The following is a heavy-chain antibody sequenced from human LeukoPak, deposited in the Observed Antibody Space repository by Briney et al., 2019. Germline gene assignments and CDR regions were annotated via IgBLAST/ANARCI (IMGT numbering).Heavy chain of an antibody. Sequence: GGSLRLSCAASGFTFSSYGMSWVRQAPGKGLEWVSAISGSGGSTYYADSVKGRFTISRDNSKNTLYLQMNSLRAEDTAVYYCAKENHYYGSGSPFDYWGQGTLVTVSS. CDR1: GFTFSSYG. V-gene: IGHV3-23*01. D-gene: IGHD3-10*01. J-gene: IGHJ4*02. CDR3: AKENHYYGSGSPFDY. CDR2: ISGSGGST.